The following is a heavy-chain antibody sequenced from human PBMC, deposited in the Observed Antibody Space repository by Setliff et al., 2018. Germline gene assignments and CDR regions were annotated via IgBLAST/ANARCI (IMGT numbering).Heavy chain of an antibody. V-gene: IGHV1-18*01. D-gene: IGHD2-2*01. Sequence: ASVKVSCKASGYILNSYGVSWVRQAPGQGLEWMGWISPYTGNTFYAPQFQGRVIMTTDTSTNTAYMDLRSLRSDDTAVYYCERLVRYCTTTSCQRTSGDDFWGQGTLVTVSS. J-gene: IGHJ4*02. CDR2: ISPYTGNT. CDR3: ERLVRYCTTTSCQRTSGDDF. CDR1: GYILNSYG.